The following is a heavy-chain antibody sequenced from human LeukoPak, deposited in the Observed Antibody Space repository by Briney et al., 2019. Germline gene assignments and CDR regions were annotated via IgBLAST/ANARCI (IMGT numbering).Heavy chain of an antibody. CDR3: ARGRVGAIGY. D-gene: IGHD1-26*01. CDR1: GYTLTELS. Sequence: ASVKVSCKVSGYTLTELSMYWVRQAPGKGLEWIGGFDPEDGETIYAQKFQGRVTMTRNTSISTAYMELSSLRSEDTAVYYCARGRVGAIGYWGQGTLVTVSS. V-gene: IGHV1-24*01. CDR2: FDPEDGET. J-gene: IGHJ4*02.